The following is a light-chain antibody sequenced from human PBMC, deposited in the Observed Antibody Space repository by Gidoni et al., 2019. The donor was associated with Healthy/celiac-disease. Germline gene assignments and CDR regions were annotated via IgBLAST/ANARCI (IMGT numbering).Light chain of an antibody. J-gene: IGLJ2*01. CDR3: QSYDSSLSAL. Sequence: QSVLTQPPSVSGAPGQRVTISCTGSSSHIGAGYDVHWYQQLPGTAPKLLIYGNSNRPSGVPDRFSGSKSGTSASLAITGLQAEDEADYYCQSYDSSLSALFGGGTKLTVL. CDR1: SSHIGAGYD. V-gene: IGLV1-40*01. CDR2: GNS.